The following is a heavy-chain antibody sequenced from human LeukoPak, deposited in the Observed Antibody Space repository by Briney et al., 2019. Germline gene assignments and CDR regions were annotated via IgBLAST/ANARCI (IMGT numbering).Heavy chain of an antibody. D-gene: IGHD3-10*01. CDR1: GGSISSGDYY. V-gene: IGHV4-39*07. Sequence: SETLSLTCTVSGGSISSGDYYWSWIRQPPGEGLEWIGRIYTSGSTYYNPSLKSRVTISVDTSKNQFSLKLSSVIAADTAVYYCARDKGRGVWFGELLPHDAFDIWGQGTMVTVSS. CDR2: IYTSGST. J-gene: IGHJ3*02. CDR3: ARDKGRGVWFGELLPHDAFDI.